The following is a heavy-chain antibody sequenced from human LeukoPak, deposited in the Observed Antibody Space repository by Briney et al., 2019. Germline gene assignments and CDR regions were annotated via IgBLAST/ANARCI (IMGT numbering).Heavy chain of an antibody. V-gene: IGHV3-21*01. Sequence: GGSLRLSCVASGFTFSSYSGIWVRQTPGKGLECVSSISSGSTYIYSADSVRDRFTISIDNAKNSLFLQMDSLRPDDTAVYYCARGYSYDSLRFWGPGTLVTVSS. CDR1: GFTFSSYS. D-gene: IGHD3-22*01. J-gene: IGHJ4*02. CDR3: ARGYSYDSLRF. CDR2: ISSGSTYI.